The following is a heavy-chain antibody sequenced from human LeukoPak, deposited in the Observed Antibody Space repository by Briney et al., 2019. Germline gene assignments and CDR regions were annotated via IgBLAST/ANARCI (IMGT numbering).Heavy chain of an antibody. Sequence: GGSLTLSCAASGFTFSSYGMHWVRQAPGKGLEWVAVISYDGSNKYYADSVKGRFTISRDNSKHTLYLQMNRLRAEDTAVYYCASVNTIAFDIWGQGTMVTVSS. J-gene: IGHJ3*02. V-gene: IGHV3-30*03. CDR3: ASVNTIAFDI. CDR1: GFTFSSYG. CDR2: ISYDGSNK. D-gene: IGHD3-3*01.